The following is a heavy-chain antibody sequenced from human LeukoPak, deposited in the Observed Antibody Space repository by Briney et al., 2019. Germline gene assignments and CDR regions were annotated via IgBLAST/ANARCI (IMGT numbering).Heavy chain of an antibody. Sequence: SQTLSLTCAISGDSVSSNSAAWNWIRQSPSRGLKWLGRTYYRSKWYNDYAVSVKSRITIIPDTSKNQFSLQPNSVTPEDTAVYYCARGWEPYSSSLDYWGQGTLVTVSS. CDR1: GDSVSSNSAA. CDR3: ARGWEPYSSSLDY. CDR2: TYYRSKWYN. V-gene: IGHV6-1*01. J-gene: IGHJ4*02. D-gene: IGHD6-13*01.